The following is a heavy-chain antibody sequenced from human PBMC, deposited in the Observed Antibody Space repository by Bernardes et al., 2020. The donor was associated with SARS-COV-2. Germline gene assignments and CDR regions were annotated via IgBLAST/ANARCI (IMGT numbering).Heavy chain of an antibody. CDR1: GDSVSSGGYS. D-gene: IGHD3-22*01. CDR2: LYDSGRS. Sequence: SESLRLTCGVSGDSVSSGGYSWTWIRQPKGKGLEWIGHLYDSGRSYYNPSLKSRVTISLDKSKNQFSLSLNSVTAADTAVYYCARGAGRHDIFDYWGQGTLVTVTS. CDR3: ARGAGRHDIFDY. V-gene: IGHV4-30-2*01. J-gene: IGHJ4*02.